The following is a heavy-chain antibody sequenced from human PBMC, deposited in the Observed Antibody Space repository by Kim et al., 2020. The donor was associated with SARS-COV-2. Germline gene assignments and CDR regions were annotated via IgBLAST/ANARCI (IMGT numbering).Heavy chain of an antibody. V-gene: IGHV3-64*01. Sequence: GGSLRLSCAASGFTFSSYAMHWVRQAPGKGLEYVSAISSNGGSTYYANSVKGRFTISRDNSKNTLYLQMGSLRAEDMAVYYCARERERSDYYYGMDVWG. CDR2: ISSNGGST. CDR3: ARERERSDYYYGMDV. CDR1: GFTFSSYA. J-gene: IGHJ6*02. D-gene: IGHD6-25*01.